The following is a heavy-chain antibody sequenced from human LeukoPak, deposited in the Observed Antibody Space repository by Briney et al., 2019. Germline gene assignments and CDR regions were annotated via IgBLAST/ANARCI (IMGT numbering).Heavy chain of an antibody. V-gene: IGHV3-30-3*01. J-gene: IGHJ4*02. D-gene: IGHD4-17*01. CDR2: ISYDGSNK. Sequence: PGGSLRLSCAASGFTFSSYAMHWVRQAPGKGLEWVAVISYDGSNKYYADSVKGRFTISRDNSKNTLYLQMNSLRAEDTAVYYCARGGDYGDYGLYYSDYWGQGTLVTVSS. CDR1: GFTFSSYA. CDR3: ARGGDYGDYGLYYSDY.